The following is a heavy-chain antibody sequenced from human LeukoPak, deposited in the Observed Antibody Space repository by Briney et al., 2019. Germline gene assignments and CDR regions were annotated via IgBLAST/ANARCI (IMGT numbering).Heavy chain of an antibody. CDR1: GFTFSSDA. D-gene: IGHD1-1*01. J-gene: IGHJ4*02. CDR3: ARRQPSCFDY. Sequence: PGGSLRLSCASSGFTFSSDAMSWVRPAPGERLEWVSAISGSGGSTYYADSVKGRFTISRDNSKNTLYLQMNSLRAEDTAVYYCARRQPSCFDYWGQGTLVTVSS. V-gene: IGHV3-23*01. CDR2: ISGSGGST.